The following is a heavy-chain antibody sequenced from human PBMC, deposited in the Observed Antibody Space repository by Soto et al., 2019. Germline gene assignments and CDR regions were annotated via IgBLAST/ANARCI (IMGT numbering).Heavy chain of an antibody. CDR2: IWYDGSNK. V-gene: IGHV3-33*01. CDR1: GFTFSSYG. D-gene: IGHD3-10*01. Sequence: QVQLVESGGGVVQPGRSLRLSCAASGFTFSSYGMHWVRQAPGKGLEWVAVIWYDGSNKYYADSMKGRFTISRDNSKNTLYLQMNSLRAEDTAVYYCARDSLLWFGEFPPHYYYGMDVWGQGTTVTVSS. CDR3: ARDSLLWFGEFPPHYYYGMDV. J-gene: IGHJ6*02.